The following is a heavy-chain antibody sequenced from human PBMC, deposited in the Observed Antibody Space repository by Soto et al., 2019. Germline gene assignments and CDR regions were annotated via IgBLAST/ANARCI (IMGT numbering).Heavy chain of an antibody. CDR1: GGSISSSSYY. CDR2: IYYSGST. V-gene: IGHV4-39*01. CDR3: ARLNYGGYYFDY. Sequence: PSETLSLTGTVSGGSISSSSYYWGWIRQPPGKGLEWIGSIYYSGSTYYNPYLKSRVTISVDTSKNQFSLKVSSVTAADTAVYYCARLNYGGYYFDYCGQGTLVTVSS. J-gene: IGHJ4*02. D-gene: IGHD4-17*01.